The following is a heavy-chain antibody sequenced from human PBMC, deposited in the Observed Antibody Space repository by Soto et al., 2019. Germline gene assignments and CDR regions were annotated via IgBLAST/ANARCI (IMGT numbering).Heavy chain of an antibody. J-gene: IGHJ6*03. CDR2: ISSGGST. CDR3: ARESGRGAAQTNYMDV. D-gene: IGHD6-6*01. CDR1: GFTVSSTY. Sequence: EVQLVESGGGLVQPGGSLRLSCAASGFTVSSTYMSWVSQATGKVLEWVSVISSGGSTFYADSVKGRFTISRDNSKNTVYIQMNSLRADDAGVYYCARESGRGAAQTNYMDVWGKGTTVTVS. V-gene: IGHV3-66*01.